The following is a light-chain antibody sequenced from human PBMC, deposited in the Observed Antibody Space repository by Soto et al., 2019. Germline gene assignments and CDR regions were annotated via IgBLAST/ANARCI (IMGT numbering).Light chain of an antibody. Sequence: DLQMTQSPSTLSASVGDRVTITCRASQSISSWLAWYQQKPGKAPKLLIYAASNVESGVPSRFSGSGSGTEFTLAISSLQPDDFATYYCQQYSTYPWTFGQGTKVEIK. CDR2: AAS. CDR3: QQYSTYPWT. CDR1: QSISSW. J-gene: IGKJ1*01. V-gene: IGKV1-5*01.